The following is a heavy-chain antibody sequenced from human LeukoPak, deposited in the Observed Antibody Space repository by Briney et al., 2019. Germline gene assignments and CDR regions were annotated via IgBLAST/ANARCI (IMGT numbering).Heavy chain of an antibody. J-gene: IGHJ3*02. D-gene: IGHD3-10*01. Sequence: GGSLRLSCAASGFTFSSYAMHWVRQAPGKGLEWVAVISYDGSNKYYADSVKGRFTISRDNSKNTLYLQMNSLRAEDTAVYYCARDPITMVRGVTSSGAFDIWGQGTMVTVSS. CDR1: GFTFSSYA. CDR2: ISYDGSNK. V-gene: IGHV3-30-3*01. CDR3: ARDPITMVRGVTSSGAFDI.